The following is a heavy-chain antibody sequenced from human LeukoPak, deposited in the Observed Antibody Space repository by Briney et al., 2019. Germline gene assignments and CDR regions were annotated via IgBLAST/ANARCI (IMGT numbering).Heavy chain of an antibody. CDR3: TRVGYIDEGIDY. CDR1: GFTFSSYA. Sequence: GGSLRLSCAASGFTFSSYAIHWVRQAPGKGLEWVAVISSDGSNKYYADSVKGRFTISRDNAKNSLYLQMNSLRAEDTAIYYCTRVGYIDEGIDYWGQGTLVTVSS. V-gene: IGHV3-30*04. CDR2: ISSDGSNK. J-gene: IGHJ4*02. D-gene: IGHD5-24*01.